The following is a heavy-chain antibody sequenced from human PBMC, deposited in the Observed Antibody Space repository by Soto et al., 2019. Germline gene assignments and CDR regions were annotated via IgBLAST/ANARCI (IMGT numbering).Heavy chain of an antibody. V-gene: IGHV4-39*01. CDR3: VRPPIASLDAFDI. CDR1: GGSISSSRYY. Sequence: SETLSLTCTVSGGSISSSRYYWGWIRQPPGKGLEWIGSIFYSGSTYHNPSLKSRVTISVDTSKNQFSLKLSSVTAADTAVYYCVRPPIASLDAFDIWGQGTMVTVSS. J-gene: IGHJ3*02. CDR2: IFYSGST. D-gene: IGHD3-16*02.